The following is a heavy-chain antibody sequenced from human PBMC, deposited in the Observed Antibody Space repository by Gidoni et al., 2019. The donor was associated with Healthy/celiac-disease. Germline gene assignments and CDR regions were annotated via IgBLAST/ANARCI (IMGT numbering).Heavy chain of an antibody. CDR1: GSTFGDYA. J-gene: IGHJ6*02. CDR3: TRERDAFYDFWSGYYTSYYYGMDV. CDR2: IRSKAYGGTT. D-gene: IGHD3-3*01. V-gene: IGHV3-49*03. Sequence: EVQLVESGGGLVQPGRSLRLSCTASGSTFGDYAMSWLRQAPGKGLEWVGFIRSKAYGGTTEYAASVKGRFTISRDDSKSIAYLQMNSLKTEDTAVYYCTRERDAFYDFWSGYYTSYYYGMDVWGQGTTVTVSS.